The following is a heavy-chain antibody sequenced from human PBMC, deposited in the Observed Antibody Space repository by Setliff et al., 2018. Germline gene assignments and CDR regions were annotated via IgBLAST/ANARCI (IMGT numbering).Heavy chain of an antibody. CDR1: GHSIGSDSY. J-gene: IGHJ4*02. V-gene: IGHV4-38-2*01. Sequence: PSETLSLTCAVSGHSIGSDSYWGWIRQSPGKGLEWIGSLYRTANTYYNPAVRSRVTISPDTSKNQFSLKLTSVTAADTALYFCARDNPILGATDYWGQGALVTVSS. D-gene: IGHD1-26*01. CDR2: LYRTANT. CDR3: ARDNPILGATDY.